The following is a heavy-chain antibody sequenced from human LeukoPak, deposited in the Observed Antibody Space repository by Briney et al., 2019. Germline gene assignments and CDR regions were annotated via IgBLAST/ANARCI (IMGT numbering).Heavy chain of an antibody. D-gene: IGHD6-19*01. CDR1: GFTFSSYA. CDR2: ISGSGGST. V-gene: IGHV3-23*01. CDR3: ARDINIAVAGD. Sequence: GGSLRLSCAASGFTFSSYAMSWVRQAPGKGLEWVSAISGSGGSTYYADSVKGRFTISRDNSKNTLYLQMNSLRVEDTAVYYCARDINIAVAGDWGQGTLVTVSS. J-gene: IGHJ4*02.